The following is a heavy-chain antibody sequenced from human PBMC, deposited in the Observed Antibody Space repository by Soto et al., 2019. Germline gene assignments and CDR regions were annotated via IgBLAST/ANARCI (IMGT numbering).Heavy chain of an antibody. CDR1: GLTFSRHA. CDR3: AKDRGVAVTGTDLDY. Sequence: GGSLRLSCAASGLTFSRHAMSWVRQAPGKGLEWVSGISGSGGTTFYLGSVKGRFTISRDNSNNTLYLQMNSLRVEDTAVYFCAKDRGVAVTGTDLDYWGQGTLVTVSS. J-gene: IGHJ4*02. D-gene: IGHD6-19*01. CDR2: ISGSGGTT. V-gene: IGHV3-23*01.